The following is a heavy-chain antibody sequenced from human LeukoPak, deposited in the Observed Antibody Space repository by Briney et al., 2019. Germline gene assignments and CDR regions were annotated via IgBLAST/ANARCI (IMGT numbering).Heavy chain of an antibody. J-gene: IGHJ4*02. CDR1: GGSISNNY. Sequence: PSETLSLTCTVSGGSISNNYWSWVRQPPGKGLESIGYIYYNGNTNYNPSLKSRVTISVDTSNNQFSLKLSSVTAADTAVYYCARGGWSLDYWRQGTLVTVSS. D-gene: IGHD2-15*01. CDR3: ARGGWSLDY. CDR2: IYYNGNT. V-gene: IGHV4-59*01.